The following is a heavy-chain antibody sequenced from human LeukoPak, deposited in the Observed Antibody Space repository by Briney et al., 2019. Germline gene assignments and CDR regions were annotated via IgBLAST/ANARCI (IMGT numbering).Heavy chain of an antibody. D-gene: IGHD2-2*01. CDR3: AREVGYCSSTSCYAPDY. Sequence: SETLSLTCTVSGGSISSGSYYWSWIRQPAGKGLEWIGRIYTSGSTNYNPSLKSRGTISVDTSKNQFSLKLSSVTAADTAVYYCAREVGYCSSTSCYAPDYWGQGTLVTVSS. CDR1: GGSISSGSYY. CDR2: IYTSGST. J-gene: IGHJ4*02. V-gene: IGHV4-61*02.